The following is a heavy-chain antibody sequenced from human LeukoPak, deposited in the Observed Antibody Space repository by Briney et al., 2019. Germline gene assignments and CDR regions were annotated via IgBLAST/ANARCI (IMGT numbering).Heavy chain of an antibody. CDR1: GFTFDDYG. D-gene: IGHD2-8*01. CDR2: VSNSGDYI. Sequence: GGSLRLSCAASGFTFDDYGMSWVRQAPGKGLEWVSSVSNSGDYIHYADSVKGRFTISRDNSKNSLYLQMNSLRAEDTAVYYCARALIGYYFDYWGQGTLVTVSS. J-gene: IGHJ4*02. V-gene: IGHV3-21*06. CDR3: ARALIGYYFDY.